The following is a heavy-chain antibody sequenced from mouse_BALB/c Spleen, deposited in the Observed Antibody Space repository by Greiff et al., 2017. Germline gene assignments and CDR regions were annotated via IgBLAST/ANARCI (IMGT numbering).Heavy chain of an antibody. J-gene: IGHJ4*01. CDR3: ARDYGNYGAFYYAMDY. Sequence: QVQLKESGPGLVAPSQSLSITCTVSGFSLTSYGVHWVRQPPGKGLEWLGVIWAGGSTNYNSALMSRLSISKDNSKSQVFIKMNSLQTDDTAMYYWARDYGNYGAFYYAMDYWGQGTSVTVSS. D-gene: IGHD2-1*01. CDR1: GFSLTSYG. V-gene: IGHV2-9*02. CDR2: IWAGGST.